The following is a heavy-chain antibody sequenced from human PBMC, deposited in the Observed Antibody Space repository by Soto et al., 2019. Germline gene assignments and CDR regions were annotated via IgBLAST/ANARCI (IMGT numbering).Heavy chain of an antibody. D-gene: IGHD6-19*01. CDR1: GFTFSDVC. J-gene: IGHJ4*02. V-gene: IGHV3-7*02. CDR3: ARGRAVAV. Sequence: EVQLVESGGGLVQPGGSLRLSCVASGFTFSDVCMTWVRQAPGKGLEWVANIKADGSEKNYVDSVKGRFTISRDNANNALSLQMSSLTAEDTGIYYCARGRAVAVWGQGTLVIVSS. CDR2: IKADGSEK.